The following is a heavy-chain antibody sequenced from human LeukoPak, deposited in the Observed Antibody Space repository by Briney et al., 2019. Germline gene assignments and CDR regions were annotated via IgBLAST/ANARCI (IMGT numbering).Heavy chain of an antibody. V-gene: IGHV1-18*04. CDR1: GYTFTSYG. J-gene: IGHJ4*02. Sequence: ASVKVSCKASGYTFTSYGISWVRQAPGQGLEWMGWISAYNGNTNYAQKLQGRVTMTTDTSTSTAYMELRSLRSDDTAVYYCARSCSSTSCNLNDYWGQGTLVTVSS. CDR2: ISAYNGNT. D-gene: IGHD2-2*01. CDR3: ARSCSSTSCNLNDY.